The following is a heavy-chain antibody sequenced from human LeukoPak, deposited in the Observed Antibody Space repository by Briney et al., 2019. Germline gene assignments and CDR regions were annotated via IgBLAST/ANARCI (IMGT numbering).Heavy chain of an antibody. V-gene: IGHV3-23*01. CDR2: ISGSGGST. CDR1: GFTFSSYA. D-gene: IGHD6-6*01. J-gene: IGHJ4*02. CDR3: ATKIRQYELYSSWLDY. Sequence: GGSLRLSCAASGFTFSSYAMSWVRQAPGKGLEWVSAISGSGGSTYYADSVKGRFTISRDNSKNTLYLQMNSLRAEDTAVYYCATKIRQYELYSSWLDYWGQGTLVTVSS.